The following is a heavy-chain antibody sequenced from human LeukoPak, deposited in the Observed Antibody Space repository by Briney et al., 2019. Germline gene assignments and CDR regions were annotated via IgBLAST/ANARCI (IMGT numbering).Heavy chain of an antibody. CDR3: TRGLYCSSTSCKNYYYYGMDV. CDR1: GFTFSSYW. J-gene: IGHJ6*02. V-gene: IGHV3-74*01. CDR2: INRDGSST. D-gene: IGHD2-2*01. Sequence: PGGSLRLSCAASGFTFSSYWVYWVRQAPGKGLVWVSRINRDGSSTTYADSVKGRFTISRDNAKNTLYLQMSSLRAEDTAVYYCTRGLYCSSTSCKNYYYYGMDVWGQGTTVTVSS.